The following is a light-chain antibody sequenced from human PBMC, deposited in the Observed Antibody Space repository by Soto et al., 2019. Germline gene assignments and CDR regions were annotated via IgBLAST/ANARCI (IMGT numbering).Light chain of an antibody. CDR3: QQYESSPRS. J-gene: IGKJ1*01. CDR1: QSVTSSY. CDR2: GTS. V-gene: IGKV3-20*01. Sequence: EIVLTQSPGTLSLSPGERATLSCRASQSVTSSYLAWYQQTPGQAPRLLIYGTSNRATGVPDRFSGSGSGTDFTLNISGLEPEDFAVYYCQQYESSPRSFAQGTKVDIK.